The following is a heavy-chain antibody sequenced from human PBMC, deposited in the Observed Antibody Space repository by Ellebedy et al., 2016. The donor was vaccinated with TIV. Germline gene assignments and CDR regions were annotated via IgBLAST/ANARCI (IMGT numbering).Heavy chain of an antibody. V-gene: IGHV4-39*07. CDR1: GGSISSSSYY. J-gene: IGHJ4*02. Sequence: SETLSLXXTVSGGSISSSSYYWGWIRQPPGKGLEWIGSIYYSGSTYYNPSLKSRVTISVDTSKNQFSLKLSSVTAADTAVYYCARVENAAMGADFDYWGQGTLVTVSS. CDR3: ARVENAAMGADFDY. D-gene: IGHD5-18*01. CDR2: IYYSGST.